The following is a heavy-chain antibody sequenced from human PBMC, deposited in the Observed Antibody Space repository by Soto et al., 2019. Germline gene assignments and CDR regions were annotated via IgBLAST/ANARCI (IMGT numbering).Heavy chain of an antibody. CDR2: IYYSGST. CDR1: GGSISSGGYY. Sequence: QVQLQESGPGLVKPSQTLSLTCTVSGGSISSGGYYWSWIRQHPGKGLEWIGYIYYSGSTYYNPSLKSRVTISVDTSKHQCSLKLSSVTAADTAVYYCARVVVMEPYYFYYWCQGTLVTVSS. D-gene: IGHD3-22*01. V-gene: IGHV4-31*03. CDR3: ARVVVMEPYYFYY. J-gene: IGHJ4*02.